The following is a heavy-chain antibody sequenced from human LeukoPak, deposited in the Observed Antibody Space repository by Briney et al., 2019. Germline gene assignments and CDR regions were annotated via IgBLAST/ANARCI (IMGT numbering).Heavy chain of an antibody. CDR1: GFTFSSYW. V-gene: IGHV3-7*01. Sequence: GGSLRLSCAASGFTFSSYWMSWVRQAPGKGLEWVANIKQDGSEKYVDSVKGRFTISRDNAKNSLYLQMNSLRAEDTAEYYCARGLAAFRDYYGSGSLDYWGQGALVTVSS. J-gene: IGHJ4*02. CDR2: IKQDGSEK. CDR3: ARGLAAFRDYYGSGSLDY. D-gene: IGHD3-10*01.